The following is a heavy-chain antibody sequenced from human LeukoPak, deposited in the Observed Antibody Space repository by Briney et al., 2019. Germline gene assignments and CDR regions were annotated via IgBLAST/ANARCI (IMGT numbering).Heavy chain of an antibody. CDR2: ISYSGST. Sequence: SETLSLTCAVSGYSISSGYYWGWIRQPPGQGLEWIGSISYSGSTYYNPSLKGRVTISVDTSKNQFSLRLTSVTAADAAVYYCARHRKNMIVHAVDYWGQGTLVTVSS. V-gene: IGHV4-38-2*01. J-gene: IGHJ4*02. D-gene: IGHD3-22*01. CDR1: GYSISSGYY. CDR3: ARHRKNMIVHAVDY.